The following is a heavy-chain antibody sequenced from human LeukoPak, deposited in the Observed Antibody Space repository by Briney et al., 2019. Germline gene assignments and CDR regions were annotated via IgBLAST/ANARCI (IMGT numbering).Heavy chain of an antibody. CDR1: GFTFSSYW. CDR3: ARVQDATGVLVWVPYYFDY. V-gene: IGHV3-7*01. Sequence: GGSLRLSCAASGFTFSSYWMSWVRQAPGKGLEWVANIKQDGSEKYYVDSVKGRFTISRDNAKNSLYLQMNSLRAEDTAVYYCARVQDATGVLVWVPYYFDYWGQGTLVTVSS. CDR2: IKQDGSEK. D-gene: IGHD3-16*01. J-gene: IGHJ4*02.